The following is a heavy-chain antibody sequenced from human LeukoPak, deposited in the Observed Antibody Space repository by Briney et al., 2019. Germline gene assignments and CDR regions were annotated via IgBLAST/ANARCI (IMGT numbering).Heavy chain of an antibody. CDR1: GGSISSSSYY. V-gene: IGHV4-39*07. Sequence: SETLSLTCTVSGGSISSSSYYWGWIRQPPGKGLEWIGSIYYSGSTYYNPSLKSRVTISVDTSKNQFSLKLSSVTAADTAVYYCATSHYGDYYDYWGQGTLVTVSS. CDR3: ATSHYGDYYDY. CDR2: IYYSGST. J-gene: IGHJ4*02. D-gene: IGHD4-17*01.